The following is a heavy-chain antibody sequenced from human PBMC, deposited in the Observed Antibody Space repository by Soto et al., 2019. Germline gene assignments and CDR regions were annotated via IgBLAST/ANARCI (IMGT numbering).Heavy chain of an antibody. CDR2: IFPGDSDT. J-gene: IGHJ4*02. D-gene: IGHD4-4*01. V-gene: IGHV5-51*01. CDR3: ARNDYNGNSVDY. Sequence: GESLKISCXGSAYSFTSYWIGWVRQMPGKGLEWMGIIFPGDSDTRYSPSFQGQVTISADKSINTSYLQWNSLKASDTAMYYCARNDYNGNSVDYWGQGTLVTVSS. CDR1: AYSFTSYW.